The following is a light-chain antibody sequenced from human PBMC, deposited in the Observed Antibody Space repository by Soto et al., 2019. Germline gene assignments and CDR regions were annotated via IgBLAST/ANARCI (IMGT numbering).Light chain of an antibody. Sequence: EVVLTQSPATLSVSPGDRATLSCRASQSVSRNLAWYQQKPGQAPRLLIYGASTRATGVPARFSGSGSATEFTLSISSLQPEDVATYYCQHYESLPYTFGQGTKLAIK. CDR3: QHYESLPYT. J-gene: IGKJ2*01. CDR1: QSVSRN. V-gene: IGKV3-15*01. CDR2: GAS.